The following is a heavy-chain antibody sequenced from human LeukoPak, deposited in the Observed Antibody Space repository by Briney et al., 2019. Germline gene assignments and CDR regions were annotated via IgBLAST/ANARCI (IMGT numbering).Heavy chain of an antibody. CDR1: GGSISIISSSTYY. J-gene: IGHJ4*02. Sequence: SETLSLTCTVSGGSISIISSSTYYWGWIRQAPGKGLEWIGSLYYGENSHYNPSLKSRATLSVNTSNNQFSLKLTSVTAADAAVYFCARQLPTAAADTRGYFDYWGQGTVVTVSS. V-gene: IGHV4-39*01. CDR2: LYYGENS. CDR3: ARQLPTAAADTRGYFDY. D-gene: IGHD6-25*01.